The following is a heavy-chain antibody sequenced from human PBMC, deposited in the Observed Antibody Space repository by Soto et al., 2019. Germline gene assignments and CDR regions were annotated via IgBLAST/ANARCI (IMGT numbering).Heavy chain of an antibody. CDR2: IYYSGST. CDR3: ARQRVRYSGYDLPHLFGTRFDY. J-gene: IGHJ4*02. CDR1: GGSISSSSYY. Sequence: PSETLSLTCTVSGGSISSSSYYWGWIRQPPGKGLEWIGSIYYSGSTYYNPSLKSRVTISVDTSKNQFSLKLSSVTAADTAVYYCARQRVRYSGYDLPHLFGTRFDYWGQGTLVTVSS. V-gene: IGHV4-39*01. D-gene: IGHD5-12*01.